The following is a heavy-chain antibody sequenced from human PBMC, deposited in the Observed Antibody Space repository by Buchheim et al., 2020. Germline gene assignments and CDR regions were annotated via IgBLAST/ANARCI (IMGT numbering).Heavy chain of an antibody. CDR2: IYYSGST. J-gene: IGHJ6*02. CDR3: ARHGADGRHYYYGMDV. CDR1: GGSISSSSYY. D-gene: IGHD5-24*01. V-gene: IGHV4-39*07. Sequence: QLQLQESGPGLVKPSETLSLTCTVSGGSISSSSYYWGWIRQPPGKGLEWIGSIYYSGSTYYNPSLKSRVTISVDTSKNQFSLKLSSVTAADTAVYYCARHGADGRHYYYGMDVWGQGTT.